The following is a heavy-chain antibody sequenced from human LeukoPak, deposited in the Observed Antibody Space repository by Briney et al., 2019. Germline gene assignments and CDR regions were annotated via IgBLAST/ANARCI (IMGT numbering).Heavy chain of an antibody. V-gene: IGHV3-21*01. CDR2: ISSSSSYI. J-gene: IGHJ6*03. CDR1: GFTFSIYS. D-gene: IGHD6-19*01. CDR3: ARGIAVAGSEGGYYYYYYMDV. Sequence: GGSLRLSCAASGFTFSIYSMNWVRQAPGKGLEWVSSISSSSSYIYYADSVKGRFTTSRDNAKNSLYLQMNSLRAEDTAVYYCARGIAVAGSEGGYYYYYYMDVWGKGTTVTVSS.